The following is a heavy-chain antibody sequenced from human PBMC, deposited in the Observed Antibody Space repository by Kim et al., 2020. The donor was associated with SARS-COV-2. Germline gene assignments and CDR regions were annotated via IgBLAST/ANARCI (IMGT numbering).Heavy chain of an antibody. V-gene: IGHV3-7*01. CDR2: IKQDGSEK. CDR3: TKARGMDV. Sequence: GGSLRLSCAASGFIFSNFWMSWVRQAPGKGLEWVANIKQDGSEKYYVDSVKGRFTISRDNAKNSLYLQMNSLRAEDTAVYYCTKARGMDVWGQGTTVTVS. CDR1: GFIFSNFW. J-gene: IGHJ6*02.